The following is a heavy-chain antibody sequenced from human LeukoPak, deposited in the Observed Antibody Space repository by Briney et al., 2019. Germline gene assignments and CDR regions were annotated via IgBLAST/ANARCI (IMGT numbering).Heavy chain of an antibody. D-gene: IGHD3-22*01. CDR1: GYTFTSYA. J-gene: IGHJ4*02. CDR2: INTNTGNP. Sequence: ASVKVSCKASGYTFTSYAMNWVRQAPGQGLEWMGWINTNTGNPTYAQGFTGRFVFSLDTSVSTAYLQNSSLKAEDTAVYYCARDLGGDSSGYYSRYPYFDYWGQGTLVTVSS. V-gene: IGHV7-4-1*02. CDR3: ARDLGGDSSGYYSRYPYFDY.